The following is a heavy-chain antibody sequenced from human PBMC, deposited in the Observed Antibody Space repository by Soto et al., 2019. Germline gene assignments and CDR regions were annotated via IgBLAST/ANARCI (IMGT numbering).Heavy chain of an antibody. J-gene: IGHJ4*02. D-gene: IGHD3-3*01. V-gene: IGHV5-51*01. CDR2: IYPSDSDT. CDR1: GYNFAGYW. Sequence: SLKISCKGSGYNFAGYWFAWVRQMPGKGLELMGIIYPSDSDTRYRPSFQGQVTISADKSISSAYLQWSSLRASDTAMYYCARGGVSTRTFDYWGQGTPVTVSS. CDR3: ARGGVSTRTFDY.